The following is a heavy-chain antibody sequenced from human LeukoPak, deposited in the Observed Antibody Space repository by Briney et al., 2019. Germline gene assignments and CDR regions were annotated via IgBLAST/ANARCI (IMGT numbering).Heavy chain of an antibody. Sequence: GGSLRLSCAASGFTFSSYGMHWVRQAPGKGLEWVAVISYDGSNKYYADSVKGRFTISRDNSKKTLYLQMNSLRAEDTAVYYCAKTPRYRAARQSHFDYWGQGTLVTVSS. V-gene: IGHV3-30*18. CDR1: GFTFSSYG. D-gene: IGHD6-6*01. CDR3: AKTPRYRAARQSHFDY. CDR2: ISYDGSNK. J-gene: IGHJ4*02.